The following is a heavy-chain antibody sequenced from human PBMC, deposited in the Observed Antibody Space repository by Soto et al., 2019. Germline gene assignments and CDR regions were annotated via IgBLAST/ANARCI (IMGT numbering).Heavy chain of an antibody. D-gene: IGHD2-15*01. V-gene: IGHV6-1*01. CDR2: TYYRSRWYS. CDR1: GDSVSSSSVA. CDR3: ARSEEDSDYYYYGLDV. Sequence: PSQTLSLTCVISGDSVSSSSVAWNWVRQPPSRGLEWLGRTYYRSRWYSDFAVSVRGRIVINADTSKNQFSLQPNSVTPEDTAVYFCARSEEDSDYYYYGLDVWGQGTTVTVSS. J-gene: IGHJ6*02.